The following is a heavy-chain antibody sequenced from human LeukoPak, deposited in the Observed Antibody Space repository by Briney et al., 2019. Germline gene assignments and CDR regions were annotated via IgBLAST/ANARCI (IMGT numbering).Heavy chain of an antibody. CDR3: AKGALRYFDLLLYVFDY. J-gene: IGHJ4*02. D-gene: IGHD3-9*01. Sequence: GGSLRLSCAASGFTFSSYAMSWVRQAPGKGLEWVSAISGSGGSTYYADSVKGRFTISRNNSKNTLYLQMNSLRAEDTAVYYCAKGALRYFDLLLYVFDYWGQGTLVTVSS. CDR2: ISGSGGST. CDR1: GFTFSSYA. V-gene: IGHV3-23*01.